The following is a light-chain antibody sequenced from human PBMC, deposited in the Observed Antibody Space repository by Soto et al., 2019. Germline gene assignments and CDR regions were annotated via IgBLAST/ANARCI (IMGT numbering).Light chain of an antibody. Sequence: QSALTQPASVSGSPGQSITISCTGTSSDIGNYNLVSWFQQHPGKAPKLFIYEVNRRPSGVSDRLSGSKSANTASLTISGLQAEHEADYYCFSYAGATTFVFGTGTKVTVL. V-gene: IGLV2-23*02. CDR2: EVN. CDR3: FSYAGATTFV. CDR1: SSDIGNYNL. J-gene: IGLJ1*01.